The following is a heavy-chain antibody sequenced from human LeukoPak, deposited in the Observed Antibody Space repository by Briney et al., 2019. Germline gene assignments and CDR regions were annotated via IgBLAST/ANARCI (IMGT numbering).Heavy chain of an antibody. Sequence: GGSLRLSCAASGFDFNTYGMHWIRQAPDKGLEWVSVIWYDGSEKHYADSVKGRFTISRDNSKNTVHLQMNSLRAEDTAVYYCARDPKYTSSWYFDYWGQGTLVTVSS. V-gene: IGHV3-33*01. CDR3: ARDPKYTSSWYFDY. D-gene: IGHD6-13*01. CDR1: GFDFNTYG. J-gene: IGHJ4*02. CDR2: IWYDGSEK.